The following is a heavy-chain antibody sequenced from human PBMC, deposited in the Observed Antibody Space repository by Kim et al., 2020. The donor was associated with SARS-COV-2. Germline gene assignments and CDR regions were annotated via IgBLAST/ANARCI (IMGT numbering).Heavy chain of an antibody. D-gene: IGHD3-10*01. Sequence: ADSVKGRFTISRDTAKNSLYLRMNSLRAEDTALYYCAKDDKLSYYYYYMDVWGKGTTVTVSS. J-gene: IGHJ6*03. CDR3: AKDDKLSYYYYYMDV. V-gene: IGHV3-9*01.